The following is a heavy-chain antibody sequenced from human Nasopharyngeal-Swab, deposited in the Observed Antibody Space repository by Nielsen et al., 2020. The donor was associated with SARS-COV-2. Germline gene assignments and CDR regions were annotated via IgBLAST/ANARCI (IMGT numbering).Heavy chain of an antibody. J-gene: IGHJ6*03. Sequence: WIRQPPGQGLVWIGHIYYSGSTNYNPSLKSRVTISVDTSKNKFSLKLSSVTAADTAVYYCARQIYDFWSGYGLVYDYYMDVWGKGTTVTVSS. D-gene: IGHD3-3*01. CDR2: IYYSGST. CDR3: ARQIYDFWSGYGLVYDYYMDV. V-gene: IGHV4-59*08.